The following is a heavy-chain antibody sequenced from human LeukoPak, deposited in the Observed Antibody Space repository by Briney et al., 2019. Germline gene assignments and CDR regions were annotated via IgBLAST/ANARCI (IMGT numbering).Heavy chain of an antibody. J-gene: IGHJ1*01. CDR1: GDSISPSSYY. V-gene: IGHV4-39*01. CDR3: AASSYDSSGPHGS. Sequence: SETLSHTCTVSGDSISPSSYYWGWIRQPPGKGLDWIGSIYFSGSTYYNPSLKSQVTISMDTSKNQFSLKLSSVTAADTAFYYCAASSYDSSGPHGSWGQGILVTVSS. CDR2: IYFSGST. D-gene: IGHD3-22*01.